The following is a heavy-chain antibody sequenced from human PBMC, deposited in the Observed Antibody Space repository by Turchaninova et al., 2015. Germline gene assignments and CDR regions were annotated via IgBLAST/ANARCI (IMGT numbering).Heavy chain of an antibody. J-gene: IGHJ5*02. CDR2: NSGNGADT. V-gene: IGHV3-23*04. CDR3: AKTVAVAGPRWFDP. Sequence: EVQLVESGGGLVQPGGSLGFSCVASGFPCSNYAMSWVRQAPGKGLGWVSTNSGNGADTYYADSVKCRVTISRDNSKNTLFMQLNSLKADDTAMYYCAKTVAVAGPRWFDPWGQGTLVTVSS. CDR1: GFPCSNYA. D-gene: IGHD6-19*01.